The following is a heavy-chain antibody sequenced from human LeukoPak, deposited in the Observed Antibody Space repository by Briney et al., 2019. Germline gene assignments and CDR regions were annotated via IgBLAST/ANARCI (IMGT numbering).Heavy chain of an antibody. CDR1: GGSISSYY. Sequence: PSETPSLTCTVSGGSISSYYWSWIRQPAGKGLEWIGRIYTSGSTNYNASLKSRVSMSVDTSKNQFSLKLSSVTAADTAVYYCARGGRGNGLTTVTTNWFDPWGQGTLVTVSS. CDR2: IYTSGST. V-gene: IGHV4-4*07. D-gene: IGHD4-17*01. J-gene: IGHJ5*02. CDR3: ARGGRGNGLTTVTTNWFDP.